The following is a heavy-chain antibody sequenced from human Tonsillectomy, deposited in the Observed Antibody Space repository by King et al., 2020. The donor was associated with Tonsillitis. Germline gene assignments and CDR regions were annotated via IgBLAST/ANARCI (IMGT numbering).Heavy chain of an antibody. J-gene: IGHJ5*02. CDR2: XSGGGGXT. V-gene: IGHV3-23*04. D-gene: IGHD3-9*01. CDR1: GFSFSTYA. Sequence: VQLVESGGGLVQPGGSLGLSCVASGFSFSTYAMSWVRQAPGKGLEWVSTXSGGGGXTYYADSVKGRFTISRDNSKNTLFLQMNNLRAEDTAVYYCAGRDILTASGFDPWGQGTLVTVSS. CDR3: AGRDILTASGFDP.